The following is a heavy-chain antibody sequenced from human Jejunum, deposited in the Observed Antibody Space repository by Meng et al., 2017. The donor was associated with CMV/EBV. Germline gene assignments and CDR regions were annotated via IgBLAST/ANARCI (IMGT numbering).Heavy chain of an antibody. CDR2: ISCYNGDT. CDR3: ARDPSNTSGRYAYFDY. J-gene: IGHJ4*02. D-gene: IGHD6-19*01. Sequence: QLQRVQSGAEVKKPGASVRVSCKASGYTFTNHGISWIRQAPGQGLEWMGWISCYNGDTNYAQKLQGRVTMTTDTSTNTAYMDLRGLRSDDTAVYYCARDPSNTSGRYAYFDYWGQGTLVTVSS. V-gene: IGHV1-18*01. CDR1: GYTFTNHG.